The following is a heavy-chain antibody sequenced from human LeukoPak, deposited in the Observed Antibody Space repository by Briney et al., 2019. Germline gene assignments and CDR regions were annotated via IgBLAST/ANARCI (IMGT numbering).Heavy chain of an antibody. V-gene: IGHV1-69*13. D-gene: IGHD3-10*01. CDR1: GGTFSSYA. J-gene: IGHJ6*02. CDR3: ARVPGAIKRKYGMDV. CDR2: IIPIFGTA. Sequence: ASVKVACKASGGTFSSYAISWVRQAPGQGLEWMGGIIPIFGTAIYAQKFQGRVTITADESTSTAYMELSSLRSEDTAVYYCARVPGAIKRKYGMDVWGQGTTVTVSS.